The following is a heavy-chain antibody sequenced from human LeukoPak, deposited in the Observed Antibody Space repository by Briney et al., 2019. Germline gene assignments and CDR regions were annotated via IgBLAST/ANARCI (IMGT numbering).Heavy chain of an antibody. CDR1: GYTLTELS. V-gene: IGHV1-24*01. Sequence: GASVKVSCKVSGYTLTELSMHWVRQAPGKGLEWMGGFDPEDGETIYAQKFQGRVTMTEDTSTDTAHMELSSLRSEDTAVYYCATACNSVGRSCLDYWGQGTLVTVSS. CDR2: FDPEDGET. J-gene: IGHJ4*02. D-gene: IGHD6-13*01. CDR3: ATACNSVGRSCLDY.